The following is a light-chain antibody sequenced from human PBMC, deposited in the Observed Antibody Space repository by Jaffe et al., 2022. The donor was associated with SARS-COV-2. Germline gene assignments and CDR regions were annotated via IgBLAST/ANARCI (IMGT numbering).Light chain of an antibody. V-gene: IGKV1-39*01. Sequence: DIQMTQSPSSLSASVGDRVTITCRASQSISSSLNWYQQKPGKAPKLLIYAASSLQSGVPSRFSASGSGTDFTLTIGSLQPEDFATYYCQQSYGNPWTFGQGTKVEIK. CDR2: AAS. CDR1: QSISSS. CDR3: QQSYGNPWT. J-gene: IGKJ1*01.